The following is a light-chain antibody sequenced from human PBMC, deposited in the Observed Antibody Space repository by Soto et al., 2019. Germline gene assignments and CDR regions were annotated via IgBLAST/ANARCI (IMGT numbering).Light chain of an antibody. CDR3: QQSYSTPIT. V-gene: IGKV3-20*01. CDR1: QSVSSSY. Sequence: EIVLTQSPGTLSLSPGERATLSCRASQSVSSSYLAWYQQKPGQAPRLLIYGASSRPTGIPARFSGSGSGTDFTLTISSLQPEDFATYYCQQSYSTPITFGQGTRLE. J-gene: IGKJ5*01. CDR2: GAS.